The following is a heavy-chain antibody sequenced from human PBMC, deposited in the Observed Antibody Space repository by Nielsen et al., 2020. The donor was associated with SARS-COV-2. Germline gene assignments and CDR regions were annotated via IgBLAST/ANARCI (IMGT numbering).Heavy chain of an antibody. CDR3: ARDSWHSGGMDV. CDR2: IYYSGTT. D-gene: IGHD2-21*01. V-gene: IGHV4-39*07. J-gene: IGHJ6*02. CDR1: GASMRDNY. Sequence: SETLSLTCTVSGASMRDNYWSWIRQPPGKGLEWIATIYYSGTTYYNPSLKSRVTISVDTSKNQFSLKLTSVPAADTAVYYCARDSWHSGGMDVWGQGTTVTVSS.